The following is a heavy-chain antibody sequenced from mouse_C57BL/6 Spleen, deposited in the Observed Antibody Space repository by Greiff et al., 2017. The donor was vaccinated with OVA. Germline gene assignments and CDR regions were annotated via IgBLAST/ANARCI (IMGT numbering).Heavy chain of an antibody. Sequence: VQLQQSGAELVRPGASVKLSCKASGYTFTDYYINWVKQRPGQGLEWIARIYPGSGNTYYNEKFKGKATLTAEKSSSTAYMQLSSLTSEDSAVYFCARGVYYGNTGGFAYWGQGTLVTVSA. V-gene: IGHV1-76*01. J-gene: IGHJ3*01. CDR3: ARGVYYGNTGGFAY. CDR2: IYPGSGNT. CDR1: GYTFTDYY. D-gene: IGHD2-1*01.